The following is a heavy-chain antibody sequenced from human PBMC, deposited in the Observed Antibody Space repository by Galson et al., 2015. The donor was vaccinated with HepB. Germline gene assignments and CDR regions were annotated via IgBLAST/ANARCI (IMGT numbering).Heavy chain of an antibody. CDR2: ISSRSSTI. CDR1: GFTFSSYS. Sequence: SLRLSCAASGFTFSSYSFNWVRQAPGKGLEWISYISSRSSTIYYADSVKGRFTISRDNAKNSLYLQMNSLRAGDTAVYYCARDGYGDHYYYDLDVWGQGTTVTVSS. D-gene: IGHD4-17*01. V-gene: IGHV3-48*01. CDR3: ARDGYGDHYYYDLDV. J-gene: IGHJ6*02.